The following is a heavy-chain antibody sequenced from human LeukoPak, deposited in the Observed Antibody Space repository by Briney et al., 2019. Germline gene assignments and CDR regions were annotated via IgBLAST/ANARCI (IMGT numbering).Heavy chain of an antibody. J-gene: IGHJ4*02. V-gene: IGHV1-69*01. Sequence: SVKVSCKASGGTFSSYAISWVRQAPGQGLEWMGGIIPIFGTANYTQKFQGRVTITADESTSTAYMELSSLRSEDTAVYYCARSDPYSVAGLDYWGQGTLVTVSS. CDR1: GGTFSSYA. CDR3: ARSDPYSVAGLDY. CDR2: IIPIFGTA. D-gene: IGHD6-19*01.